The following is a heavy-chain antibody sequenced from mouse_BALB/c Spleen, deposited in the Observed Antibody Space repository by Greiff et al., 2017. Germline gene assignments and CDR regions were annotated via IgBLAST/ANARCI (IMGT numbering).Heavy chain of an antibody. V-gene: IGHV5-9-4*01. CDR1: GFTFSSYA. Sequence: EVQRVESGGGLVKPGGSLKLSCAASGFTFSSYAMSWVRQSPEKRLEWVAEISSGGSYTYYPDTVTGRFTISRDNAKNTLYLEMSSLRSEDTAMYYCARDPGDYWGQGTTLTVSS. J-gene: IGHJ2*01. CDR3: ARDPGDY. CDR2: ISSGGSYT.